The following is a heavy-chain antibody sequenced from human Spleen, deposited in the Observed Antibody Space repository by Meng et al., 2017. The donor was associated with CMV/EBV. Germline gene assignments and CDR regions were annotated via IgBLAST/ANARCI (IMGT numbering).Heavy chain of an antibody. CDR3: ARGGPNGYEQNYYYGMDV. CDR1: GYTFTGYY. D-gene: IGHD5-12*01. J-gene: IGHJ6*02. CDR2: INPNSGGT. Sequence: ASVKVSCKASGYTFTGYYMHWVRQAPGQGLEWMGWINPNSGGTNYAQKFQGRVTMTRDTSISTAYMELRSLRSDDTAVYYCARGGPNGYEQNYYYGMDVWGQGTTVTVSS. V-gene: IGHV1-2*02.